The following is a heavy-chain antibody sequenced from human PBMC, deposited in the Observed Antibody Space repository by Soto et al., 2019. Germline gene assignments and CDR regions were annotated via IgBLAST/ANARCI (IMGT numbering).Heavy chain of an antibody. Sequence: KPGGSLRLSCAASGFTFSTYNMNWVRQAPGKGLEWVSSISGSSSSIYYADSVKGRFTISRDNAKNSLYLQMNSLRAEDTAVYYCSRDLGNYAAYWGQGTLVTVSS. D-gene: IGHD2-2*01. CDR3: SRDLGNYAAY. CDR2: ISGSSSSI. J-gene: IGHJ4*02. V-gene: IGHV3-21*01. CDR1: GFTFSTYN.